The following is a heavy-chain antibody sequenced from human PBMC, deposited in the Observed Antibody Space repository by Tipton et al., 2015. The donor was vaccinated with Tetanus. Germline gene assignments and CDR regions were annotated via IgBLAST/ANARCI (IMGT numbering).Heavy chain of an antibody. CDR3: AKGTLTGEFDY. CDR2: ISWNSGSI. Sequence: SLRLSCAASGFTFDDYAMHWVRQAPGKGLEWVSGISWNSGSIGYADSVKGRFTISRDNAKNSLYLQMNSLRAEDTALYYCAKGTLTGEFDYWGQGTPVTVSS. J-gene: IGHJ4*02. V-gene: IGHV3-9*01. CDR1: GFTFDDYA. D-gene: IGHD7-27*01.